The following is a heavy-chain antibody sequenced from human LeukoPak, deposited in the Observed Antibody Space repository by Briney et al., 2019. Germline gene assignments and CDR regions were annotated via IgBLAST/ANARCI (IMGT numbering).Heavy chain of an antibody. CDR3: CRESRIVGTTSVWYYFDY. CDR1: GGSISSGDYY. CDR2: IYHTGSF. Sequence: SETLSLTCTVSGGSISSGDYYWSWIRQPPGKGLEWIGFIYHTGSFHYNPSLKSRVTISVDTSKNQFSLNLRSVTAADTAVYFCCRESRIVGTTSVWYYFDYWGQGTLVTVSS. J-gene: IGHJ4*02. D-gene: IGHD1-26*01. V-gene: IGHV4-30-4*01.